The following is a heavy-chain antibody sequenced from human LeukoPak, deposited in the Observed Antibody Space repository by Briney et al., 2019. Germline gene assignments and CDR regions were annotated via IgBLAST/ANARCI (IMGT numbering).Heavy chain of an antibody. V-gene: IGHV3-13*01. CDR2: IGTAGET. CDR3: ARDEIPGDDNWYFDL. Sequence: GGSLRLSCAASGFTLRGHDMHWVRQTPGKGLEWVSAIGTAGETYYPGSLEDRFTISRENAKNFLYLQMNSLGAGDTAVYYCARDEIPGDDNWYFDLWGRGTLVPVSS. D-gene: IGHD7-27*01. CDR1: GFTLRGHD. J-gene: IGHJ2*01.